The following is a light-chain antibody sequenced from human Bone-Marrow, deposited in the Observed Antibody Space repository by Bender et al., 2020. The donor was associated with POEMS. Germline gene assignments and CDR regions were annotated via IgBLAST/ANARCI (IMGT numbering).Light chain of an antibody. V-gene: IGLV3-1*01. Sequence: SYEVTQPPSMSVSPGQTASITCSGDDLGDKYVAWYQQKPGQSPLLVLYQDTKRPSGIPKRFSGSNSGNTATLTISGTQAMDEADYYCQAWDTYSVIFGGGTKLTVL. CDR1: DLGDKY. J-gene: IGLJ2*01. CDR3: QAWDTYSVI. CDR2: QDT.